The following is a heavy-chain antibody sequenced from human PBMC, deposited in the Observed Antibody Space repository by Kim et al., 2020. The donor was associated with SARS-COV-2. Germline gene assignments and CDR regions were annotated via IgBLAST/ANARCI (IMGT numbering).Heavy chain of an antibody. D-gene: IGHD3-22*01. CDR3: ARGPYYYDSNGFYAPYYFDH. CDR2: IYPSGNT. J-gene: IGHJ4*02. CDR1: GGSISRGDYS. Sequence: SETLSLTCAVSGGSISRGDYSWSWVRLPPGKGLEWIGYIYPSGNTFYNPSLQSRVTISMTKSDNQISLSLASVTAADTAVYYCARGPYYYDSNGFYAPYYFDHWGQGTLVTVSA. V-gene: IGHV4-30-2*01.